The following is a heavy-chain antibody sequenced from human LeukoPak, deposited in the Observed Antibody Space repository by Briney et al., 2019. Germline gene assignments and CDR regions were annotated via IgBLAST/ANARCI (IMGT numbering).Heavy chain of an antibody. CDR3: ARDPNVLGITPYYFDF. Sequence: GGSLRLSCAASGFTFSDYTMTWVRQAPGKGLEWVASISSDSSYIDYADSVKGRFTISRDNAKNSLFLKTDTLRGDDTGIYYCARDPNVLGITPYYFDFWGQGTLVTVSS. CDR1: GFTFSDYT. J-gene: IGHJ4*02. V-gene: IGHV3-21*01. CDR2: ISSDSSYI. D-gene: IGHD3-10*02.